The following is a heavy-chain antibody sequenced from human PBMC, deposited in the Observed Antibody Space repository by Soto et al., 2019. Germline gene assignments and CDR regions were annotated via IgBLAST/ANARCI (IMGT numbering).Heavy chain of an antibody. Sequence: QVQLVESGGGVVQPGRSLRLSCAASGLTFSTYGMHWVRQAPGKGLEWVSFISYDGNKSYYAGSVKGRFSISRDNSKNTLYLQMNNLRPDDTAVYFCAKSVLATVGTYFVHWGQGTVVTVSS. J-gene: IGHJ4*02. CDR3: AKSVLATVGTYFVH. CDR2: ISYDGNKS. V-gene: IGHV3-30*18. CDR1: GLTFSTYG. D-gene: IGHD6-13*01.